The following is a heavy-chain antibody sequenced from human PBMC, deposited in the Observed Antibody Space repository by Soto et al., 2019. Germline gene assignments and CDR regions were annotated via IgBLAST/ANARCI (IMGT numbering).Heavy chain of an antibody. D-gene: IGHD3-22*01. Sequence: SETLSLTCTVSGASVGSGSFYWSWIRQPPGKGLEWIGYVFFSGSTNYNPSLKSRVTISIDTSKNQFSLKLISATAADTAVYYCARVSTYYFDSSGSYTSDYWGQGTLVTVSS. V-gene: IGHV4-61*01. CDR1: GASVGSGSFY. CDR2: VFFSGST. J-gene: IGHJ4*02. CDR3: ARVSTYYFDSSGSYTSDY.